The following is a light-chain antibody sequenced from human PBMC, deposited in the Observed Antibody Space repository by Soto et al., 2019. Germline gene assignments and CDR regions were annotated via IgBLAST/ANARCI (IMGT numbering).Light chain of an antibody. CDR1: SSDVGSYNL. CDR3: CSYAGSRYYV. CDR2: EGS. V-gene: IGLV2-23*01. Sequence: QSALTQPASVSGSPGQSITISCTGTSSDVGSYNLVSWCQQHPGKAPKLMIYEGSKRPSGVSNRFSGSKSGNTASLTISGLQAEDEADYYCCSYAGSRYYVFGTGTKLTVL. J-gene: IGLJ1*01.